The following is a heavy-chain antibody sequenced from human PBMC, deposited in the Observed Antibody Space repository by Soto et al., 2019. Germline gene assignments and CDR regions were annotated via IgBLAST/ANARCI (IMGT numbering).Heavy chain of an antibody. D-gene: IGHD2-15*01. CDR1: GFTFSSYV. J-gene: IGHJ4*02. Sequence: EVQLLESGGGLVQPGGSLRLSCAASGFTFSSYVMNWVRQAPGKGLEWVSGISGSGSSTYNADPVKGRFTISRDNSKNTLFLQMNSLRAEDTAVYYCAKRYCSGGSCYYFDYWGQGTLVTVSS. CDR3: AKRYCSGGSCYYFDY. V-gene: IGHV3-23*01. CDR2: ISGSGSST.